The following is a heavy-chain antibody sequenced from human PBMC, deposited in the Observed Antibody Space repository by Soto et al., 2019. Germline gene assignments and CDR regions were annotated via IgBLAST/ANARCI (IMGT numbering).Heavy chain of an antibody. CDR2: IYPGDSDT. D-gene: IGHD6-6*01. CDR3: ATHGGYSSSRSSRDAFDI. J-gene: IGHJ3*02. Sequence: PGESLKISCKGSGYSFTSYWIGWVRQMPGKGLEWMGIIYPGDSDTRYSPSFQGQVTISADKSISTAYLQWGSLKASDTAMYYCATHGGYSSSRSSRDAFDIWGQGTMVTVSS. V-gene: IGHV5-51*01. CDR1: GYSFTSYW.